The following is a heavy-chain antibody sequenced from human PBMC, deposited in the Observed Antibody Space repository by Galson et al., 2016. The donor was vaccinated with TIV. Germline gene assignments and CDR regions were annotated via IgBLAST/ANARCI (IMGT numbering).Heavy chain of an antibody. CDR2: IHTGGNT. CDR1: GFPVSDNY. Sequence: SLRLSCAASGFPVSDNYMTWVRRAPGKGLEWVSIIHTGGNTNYADSVRGRFTISRDNAKNTVYLQMSRLRAEDAAVYYCARERRHCGNECFLQYYYGMDVWGQGTTVTASS. V-gene: IGHV3-66*02. CDR3: ARERRHCGNECFLQYYYGMDV. D-gene: IGHD4-23*01. J-gene: IGHJ6*02.